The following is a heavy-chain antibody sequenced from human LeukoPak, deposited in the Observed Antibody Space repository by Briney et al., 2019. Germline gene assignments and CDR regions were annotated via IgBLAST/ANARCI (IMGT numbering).Heavy chain of an antibody. V-gene: IGHV1-18*01. CDR2: ISAYNGNT. J-gene: IGHJ4*02. CDR3: ARGRGAARAFFDY. CDR1: GYTFTSYG. D-gene: IGHD6-6*01. Sequence: ASVKVSCKASGYTFTSYGISWVRQAPGQGLEWMGWISAYNGNTNYAQKFQGRVTITRNTSISTAYMELSSLRSEDTAVYYCARGRGAARAFFDYWGQGTLVTVSS.